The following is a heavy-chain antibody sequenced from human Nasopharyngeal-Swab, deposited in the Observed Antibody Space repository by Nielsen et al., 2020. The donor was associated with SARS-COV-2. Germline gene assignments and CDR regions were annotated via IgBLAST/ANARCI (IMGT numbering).Heavy chain of an antibody. CDR3: AKVTTRSHPNI. CDR2: ISSSGSTI. D-gene: IGHD4-17*01. Sequence: GESLKISCEASGFTFTTSSMNWIRQAPGKGLEWVSYISSSGSTIYYADSVKGRFTTSRDNAKNSLYLQMNSLRAEDTAVYYCAKVTTRSHPNIWGQGTMVTVSS. CDR1: GFTFTTSS. J-gene: IGHJ3*02. V-gene: IGHV3-48*04.